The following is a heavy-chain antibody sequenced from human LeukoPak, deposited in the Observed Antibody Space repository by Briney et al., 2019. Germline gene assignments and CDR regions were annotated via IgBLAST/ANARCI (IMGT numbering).Heavy chain of an antibody. CDR2: ISYDGSNK. V-gene: IGHV3-30*18. CDR3: AKNGGTNSEFDY. CDR1: GFTFSSYG. J-gene: IGHJ4*02. D-gene: IGHD4-23*01. Sequence: GGSLRLSCAASGFTFSSYGMHWVRRAPGKGLEWVAVISYDGSNKYYADSVKGRFTISRDNSKNTLYLQMNSLRAEDTAVYYCAKNGGTNSEFDYWGQGTLVTVSS.